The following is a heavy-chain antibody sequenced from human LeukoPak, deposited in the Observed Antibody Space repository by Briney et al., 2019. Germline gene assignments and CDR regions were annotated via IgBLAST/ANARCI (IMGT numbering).Heavy chain of an antibody. Sequence: ASVKVSCKASGYTFTGYYMHWVRQAPGQGLEWMGWINPNSGGTNYAQKFQGRVTMTRDTSISTAYMELSRLRSDDTAVYYCARDQGGWGEGRRLWLSYYYYYYGMDVWGQGTTVTVSS. CDR1: GYTFTGYY. D-gene: IGHD5-18*01. V-gene: IGHV1-2*02. CDR3: ARDQGGWGEGRRLWLSYYYYYYGMDV. J-gene: IGHJ6*02. CDR2: INPNSGGT.